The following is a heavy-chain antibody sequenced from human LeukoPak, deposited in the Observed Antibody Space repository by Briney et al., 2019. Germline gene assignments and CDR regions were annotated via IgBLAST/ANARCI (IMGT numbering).Heavy chain of an antibody. J-gene: IGHJ6*02. CDR1: GGSISSGGYY. V-gene: IGHV4-30-2*01. CDR3: ARVHRWYSSIERHYYGMDV. D-gene: IGHD6-13*01. CDR2: IYHSGST. Sequence: PSQTLSLTCTVSGGSISSGGYYWSWIRQPPGKGLEWIGYIYHSGSTYYNPSLKSRVTISVDRSKNQFSLKLSSVTAADTAVYYCARVHRWYSSIERHYYGMDVWGQGTTVTVSS.